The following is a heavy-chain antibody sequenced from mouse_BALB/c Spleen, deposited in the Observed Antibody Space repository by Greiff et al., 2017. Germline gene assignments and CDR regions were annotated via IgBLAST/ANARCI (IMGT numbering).Heavy chain of an antibody. CDR2: TNPGSGGT. CDR3: ARNDYWFAY. J-gene: IGHJ3*01. V-gene: IGHV1-54*01. D-gene: IGHD2-4*01. Sequence: QVQLQQSGAELVRPGTSVKVSCKASGYAFTNYLIEWVKQRPGQGLEWIGVTNPGSGGTNYNEKFKGKATLTADKSSSTAYMRLSSLTSDDSAVYFCARNDYWFAYWGQGTLVTVSA. CDR1: GYAFTNYL.